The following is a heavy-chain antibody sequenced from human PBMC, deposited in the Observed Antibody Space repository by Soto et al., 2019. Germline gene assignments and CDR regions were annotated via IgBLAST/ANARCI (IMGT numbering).Heavy chain of an antibody. Sequence: QVQLVQSGAEVKKPGSSVKLSCKASGGSFKNYALSWVRQAPGQGLEWMGSFIPIFDSPTYAEDFQGRLTIPADESATTAFMEMTRLTSTDTAIYYCARLSVAPWTDWGQGTLVTVSS. V-gene: IGHV1-69*01. CDR3: ARLSVAPWTD. CDR1: GGSFKNYA. J-gene: IGHJ4*02. CDR2: FIPIFDSP. D-gene: IGHD6-19*01.